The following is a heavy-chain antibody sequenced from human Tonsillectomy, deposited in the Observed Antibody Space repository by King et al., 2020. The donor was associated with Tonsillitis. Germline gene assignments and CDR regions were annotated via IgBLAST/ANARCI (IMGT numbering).Heavy chain of an antibody. CDR3: ARDLYFYYYGMDV. Sequence: VQLVESGGGLIQPGGSLRLSCAASGFTVSSNYMSWVRQAPGKGLEWVSVIYSGGSTYYADSVKGRFTISRDNSKNTLDLQMNSLRAEDTAVYYCARDLYFYYYGMDVWGHGTTVTVSS. D-gene: IGHD3-9*01. CDR2: IYSGGST. V-gene: IGHV3-53*01. CDR1: GFTVSSNY. J-gene: IGHJ6*02.